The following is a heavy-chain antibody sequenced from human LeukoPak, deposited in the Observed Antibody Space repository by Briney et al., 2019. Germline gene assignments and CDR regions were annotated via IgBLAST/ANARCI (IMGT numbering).Heavy chain of an antibody. D-gene: IGHD3-10*01. CDR3: ARGVRGIIESDY. V-gene: IGHV3-30*03. Sequence: PGRSLRLSCVASGFTFSSYGMHWVRQAPGKGLEWVAVISYDGSNNYYADSVKGRFTISRDNSKNTLYLQMNSLRAEDTAVYYCARGVRGIIESDYWGQGTLVTVSS. CDR2: ISYDGSNN. J-gene: IGHJ4*02. CDR1: GFTFSSYG.